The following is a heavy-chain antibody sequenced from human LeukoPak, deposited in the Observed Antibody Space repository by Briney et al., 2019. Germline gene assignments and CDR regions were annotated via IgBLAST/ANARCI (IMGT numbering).Heavy chain of an antibody. CDR2: INPNSGGT. J-gene: IGHJ4*02. D-gene: IGHD1-7*01. V-gene: IGHV1-2*02. CDR3: ARDGSQLSVAGTAVDY. Sequence: ASVKVSCKASGYTFTGYYMHWVRQAPGQGLEWMGWINPNSGGTEYAQKFQGRVTMTRDTSISTAYMNLNSLRSGDTAVYYCARDGSQLSVAGTAVDYWGQGTLVTVSS. CDR1: GYTFTGYY.